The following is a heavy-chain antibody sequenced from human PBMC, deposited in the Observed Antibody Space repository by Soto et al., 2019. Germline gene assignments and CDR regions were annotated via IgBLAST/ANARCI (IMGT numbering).Heavy chain of an antibody. V-gene: IGHV1-2*02. J-gene: IGHJ6*02. Sequence: ASGKVCSKAPGYTFTGYYMESGRQAPGQRLERKGWINPKSGGTKYAQKFQGRVTMTRDTSISTAYMELSRLRSDDTAVYFCASTWNYTWAPYYYRDRMDVCGQRTTVTVSS. D-gene: IGHD1-7*01. CDR1: GYTFTGYY. CDR2: INPKSGGT. CDR3: ASTWNYTWAPYYYRDRMDV.